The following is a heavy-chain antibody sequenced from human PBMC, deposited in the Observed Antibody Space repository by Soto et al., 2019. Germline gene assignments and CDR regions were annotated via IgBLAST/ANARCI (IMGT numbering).Heavy chain of an antibody. V-gene: IGHV3-21*01. Sequence: ESLGLCRAASGVIFSISSINWVRQAPGKGLEWVSSISSSSSYIYYADSVKGRFTISRDNAKNSLYLQMNSLRAEDTAVYYCALVFPADRCGQGIFVTGSS. J-gene: IGHJ5*02. CDR1: GVIFSISS. D-gene: IGHD2-21*01. CDR3: ALVFPADR. CDR2: ISSSSSYI.